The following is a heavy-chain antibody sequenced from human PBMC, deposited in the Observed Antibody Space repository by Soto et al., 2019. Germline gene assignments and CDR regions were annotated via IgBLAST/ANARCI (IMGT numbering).Heavy chain of an antibody. D-gene: IGHD2-21*02. CDR3: ARGGGAYCGNDCIRAVDI. CDR1: GFTVSNNY. Sequence: HPGGSLRLSCAVSGFTVSNNYMSWVRQAPEKGLEWISVIYSGGDTYYADSVKVRFIISRDNSKNTLYLQMNSLRVDDTAVYYCARGGGAYCGNDCIRAVDIWGQGTMVTVSS. V-gene: IGHV3-66*01. CDR2: IYSGGDT. J-gene: IGHJ3*02.